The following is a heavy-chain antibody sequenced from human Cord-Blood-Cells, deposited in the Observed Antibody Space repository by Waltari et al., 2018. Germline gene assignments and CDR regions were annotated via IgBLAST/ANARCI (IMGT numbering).Heavy chain of an antibody. CDR3: ARLDYDILTGYPSGAFDI. J-gene: IGHJ3*02. Sequence: QLQLQESGPGLVKPSETLSLTCTVSGGSISSSSYYWGWIRQPPGKGPEWIGSIYYSGSTYYNPSLKSRFTISVDTSKNQFSLKLSSVTAADTAVYYCARLDYDILTGYPSGAFDIWGQGTMVTVSS. D-gene: IGHD3-9*01. V-gene: IGHV4-39*01. CDR2: IYYSGST. CDR1: GGSISSSSYY.